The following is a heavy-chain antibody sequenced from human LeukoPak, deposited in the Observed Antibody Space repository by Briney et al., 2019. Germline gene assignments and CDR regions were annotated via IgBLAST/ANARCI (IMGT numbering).Heavy chain of an antibody. V-gene: IGHV5-51*01. D-gene: IGHD1-26*01. J-gene: IGHJ6*02. CDR3: ARDSGSYWEDYYYGMDV. CDR2: IYPGHSDT. Sequence: GESLKISCKGSGYSFTSYWIGLVRQMPGKSLEWIGIIYPGHSDTRYSPSFQGQVTISADKSISTAYLQWSSLKASDTAMYYCARDSGSYWEDYYYGMDVWGQGTTVTVSS. CDR1: GYSFTSYW.